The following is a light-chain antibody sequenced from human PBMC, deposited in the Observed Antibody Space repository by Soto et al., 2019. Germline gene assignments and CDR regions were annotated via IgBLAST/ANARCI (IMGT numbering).Light chain of an antibody. CDR1: SSDVGAYKY. J-gene: IGLJ3*02. V-gene: IGLV2-8*01. CDR3: TSYVGSNIWV. Sequence: QSALTQPPSASGSTGQSVTISCTGTSSDVGAYKYVSWYQQYPGKAPKLMIYEVSKRPSGVPDRFSGSNSGNTASLTVSGLQAEDEADYYCTSYVGSNIWVFGGGTKLTVL. CDR2: EVS.